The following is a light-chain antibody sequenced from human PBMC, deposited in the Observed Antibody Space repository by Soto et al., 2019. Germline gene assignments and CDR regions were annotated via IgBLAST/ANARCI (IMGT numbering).Light chain of an antibody. CDR3: ATDDVSLNAVV. CDR2: SNN. V-gene: IGLV1-44*01. J-gene: IGLJ2*01. CDR1: SSNIGSNT. Sequence: QSVLTQPPSASGTPGQRVTISCSGSSSNIGSNTVNWYQQLPGTAPKLLIHSNNQRPSGVPDRFSGSKSGTSASLAISGLQSEDEADYYCATDDVSLNAVVFGGGTKLTVL.